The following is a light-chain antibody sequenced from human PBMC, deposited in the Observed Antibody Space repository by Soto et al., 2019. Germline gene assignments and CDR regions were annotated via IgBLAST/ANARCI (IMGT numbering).Light chain of an antibody. J-gene: IGLJ1*01. Sequence: QSALTQPASVSGSPGQSITISCTGTSSDVGDYNYVSWYQQYPGKAPKLMIYGVSNRPSGVSNRFSGSKSGNTASLTISGLQAEDEADYYCSSYTTSSTHYVFGAGTKGTVL. V-gene: IGLV2-14*01. CDR1: SSDVGDYNY. CDR3: SSYTTSSTHYV. CDR2: GVS.